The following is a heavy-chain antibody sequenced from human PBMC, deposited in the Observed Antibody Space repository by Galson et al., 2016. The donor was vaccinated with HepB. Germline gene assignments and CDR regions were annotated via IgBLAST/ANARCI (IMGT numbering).Heavy chain of an antibody. D-gene: IGHD1-14*01. Sequence: SVKVSCKVSGYTLTELSIHWVRQAPGKGLEWMGGFDPEDGETIYAQKFQGRVAMSEDTSTDTAYMELSSLRSEDTAVYYCATDSGVAHLDYYYGMDVWGQGTTVTVSS. CDR2: FDPEDGET. CDR3: ATDSGVAHLDYYYGMDV. CDR1: GYTLTELS. V-gene: IGHV1-24*01. J-gene: IGHJ6*02.